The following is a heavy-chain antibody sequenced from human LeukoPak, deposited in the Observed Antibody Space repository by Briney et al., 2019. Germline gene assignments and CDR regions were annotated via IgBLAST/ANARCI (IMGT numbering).Heavy chain of an antibody. Sequence: GGSLRLSCAASGFTFSSYDMHWVRQATGKGLEWVSAIGTAGDTYYPGSVKGRFTISRENAKNSLYLQMYSLRAGDTAVYYCARGPLGIAAAVPNWYFDLWGRGTLVTVSS. J-gene: IGHJ2*01. D-gene: IGHD6-13*01. CDR2: IGTAGDT. V-gene: IGHV3-13*01. CDR3: ARGPLGIAAAVPNWYFDL. CDR1: GFTFSSYD.